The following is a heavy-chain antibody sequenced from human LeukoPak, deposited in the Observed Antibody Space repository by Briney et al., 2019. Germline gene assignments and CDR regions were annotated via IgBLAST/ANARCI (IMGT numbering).Heavy chain of an antibody. CDR3: AGVRDSYYYYMDV. Sequence: GASVKVSCKASGYTFTGYYMHWVRQAPGQGLEWMGWINPNSGGTNYAQKFQGRVTMTRDTSISTAYMELSRLRSDDTAVYYCAGVRDSYYYYMDVWGKGTTVTVSS. CDR1: GYTFTGYY. J-gene: IGHJ6*03. CDR2: INPNSGGT. V-gene: IGHV1-2*02.